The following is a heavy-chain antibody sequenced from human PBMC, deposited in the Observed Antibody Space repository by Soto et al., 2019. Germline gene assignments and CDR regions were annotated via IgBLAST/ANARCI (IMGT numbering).Heavy chain of an antibody. Sequence: GVSPRLSFAASGFTFSSDAMSWFRQAPGKGLEWVSSVSGSGGSTYYADSVKGRFTISRDNSKNTVYLQMNSLRAEDTAVYFCAKLPQYDPMTVYLNDFDDWGPGILVTVSS. J-gene: IGHJ4*02. CDR3: AKLPQYDPMTVYLNDFDD. CDR2: VSGSGGST. V-gene: IGHV3-23*01. CDR1: GFTFSSDA. D-gene: IGHD3-9*01.